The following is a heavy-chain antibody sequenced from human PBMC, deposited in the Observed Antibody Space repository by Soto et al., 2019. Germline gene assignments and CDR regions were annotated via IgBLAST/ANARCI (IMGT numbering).Heavy chain of an antibody. Sequence: QVQLQESGPGLVKPSETMSLSCTVSGGSISSYYWSWFRQSPGKRMEWIGYVHHSWGSSYNPSLQSRVDISPDTSKSQFSLKVTSVTATDTAVYYCARQGFGPLHGLVDVWGQGTTVTVSS. V-gene: IGHV4-59*08. D-gene: IGHD3-10*01. CDR3: ARQGFGPLHGLVDV. J-gene: IGHJ6*02. CDR2: VHHSWGS. CDR1: GGSISSYY.